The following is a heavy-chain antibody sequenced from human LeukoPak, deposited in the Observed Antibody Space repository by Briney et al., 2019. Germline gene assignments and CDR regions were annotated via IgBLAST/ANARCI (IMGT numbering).Heavy chain of an antibody. Sequence: PSETLSLTCAVYGGSFSGYYWSRIRQPPGKGLEWIGEINHSGSTNYNPSLKSRVTISVDTSKNQFSLKLSSVTAADTAVYYCARDRITYYHYVWGSYRYIDYWGQGTLVTVSS. J-gene: IGHJ4*02. D-gene: IGHD3-16*02. CDR2: INHSGST. V-gene: IGHV4-34*01. CDR3: ARDRITYYHYVWGSYRYIDY. CDR1: GGSFSGYY.